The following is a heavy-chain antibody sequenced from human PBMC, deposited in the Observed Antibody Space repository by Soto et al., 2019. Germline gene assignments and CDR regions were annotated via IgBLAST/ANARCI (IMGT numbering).Heavy chain of an antibody. D-gene: IGHD4-4*01. CDR1: GYTFTSYG. V-gene: IGHV1-18*01. Sequence: ASVKFSCKASGYTFTSYGISWVRQAPGQGLEWMGWISAYNGNTNYAQKLQGRVTMTTDTSTSTAYMELRSLRSDDTAVYYCARAPLRGNSNYVLDYWGQGTLVTVSS. CDR3: ARAPLRGNSNYVLDY. J-gene: IGHJ4*02. CDR2: ISAYNGNT.